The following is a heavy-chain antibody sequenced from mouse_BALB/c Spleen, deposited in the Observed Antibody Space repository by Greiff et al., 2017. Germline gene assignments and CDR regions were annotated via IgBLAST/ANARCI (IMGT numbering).Heavy chain of an antibody. CDR1: GFTFSSYG. V-gene: IGHV5-6-3*01. J-gene: IGHJ3*01. D-gene: IGHD2-14*01. Sequence: EVQRVESGGGLVQPGGSLKLSCAASGFTFSSYGMSWVRQTPDKRLELVATINSNGGSTYYPDSVKGRFTISRDNAKNTLYLQMSSLKSEDTAMYYCARDEGGYDDPWFAYWGQGTLVTVSA. CDR3: ARDEGGYDDPWFAY. CDR2: INSNGGST.